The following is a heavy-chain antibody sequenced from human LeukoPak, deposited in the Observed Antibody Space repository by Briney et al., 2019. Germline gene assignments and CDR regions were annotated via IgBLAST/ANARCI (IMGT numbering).Heavy chain of an antibody. CDR1: GFTFSTHE. CDR2: ISSSGSTI. D-gene: IGHD6-13*01. CDR3: ARDPSSSSWSPFDY. V-gene: IGHV3-48*03. Sequence: GGSLSLSCAASGFTFSTHEMNWVRQAPWKGLEWVSYISSSGSTIYYADSVKGRFTISRGNAENSLYLQMDSLRTEDTAVYYCARDPSSSSWSPFDYWGQGTLVTVSS. J-gene: IGHJ4*02.